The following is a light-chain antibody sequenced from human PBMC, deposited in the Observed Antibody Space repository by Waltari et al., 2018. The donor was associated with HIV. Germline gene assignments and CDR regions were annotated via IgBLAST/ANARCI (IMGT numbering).Light chain of an antibody. Sequence: QSVLRQPPSVSGAPGQRVTLSCVGSTSNLGAGYDVHWFQHVQGTGPNLLIYSDTKRPSGVPDRFSGSKSGTSGFLAITGLQADDEADYYCQSYDRGLSGPVFGGGTKLTVL. CDR2: SDT. CDR3: QSYDRGLSGPV. V-gene: IGLV1-40*01. CDR1: TSNLGAGYD. J-gene: IGLJ2*01.